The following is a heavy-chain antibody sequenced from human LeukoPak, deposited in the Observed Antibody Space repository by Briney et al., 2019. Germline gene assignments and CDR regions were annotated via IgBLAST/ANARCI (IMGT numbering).Heavy chain of an antibody. CDR1: GYSFTSHY. Sequence: GASVKVSCKXSGYSFTSHYMHWVRQAPGQGLEWMGRINPSGGSTTYAQKFQGRVTMTTDTSTSTIYMELSSLRSEDTAFYYCARGFYDFSLWGQGTLVTVSS. D-gene: IGHD3-3*01. CDR2: INPSGGST. J-gene: IGHJ4*02. V-gene: IGHV1-46*01. CDR3: ARGFYDFSL.